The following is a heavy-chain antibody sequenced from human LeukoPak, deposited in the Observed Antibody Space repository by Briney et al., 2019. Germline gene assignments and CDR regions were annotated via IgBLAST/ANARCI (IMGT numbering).Heavy chain of an antibody. D-gene: IGHD5-18*01. CDR1: GYTFTSYG. V-gene: IGHV1-18*01. CDR2: ISAYNGNT. CDR3: ARDRALVRELWLPSAFDY. J-gene: IGHJ4*02. Sequence: ASVKVSCKASGYTFTSYGISWVRQSPGQGLEWMGWISAYNGNTNYAQKLQGRVTITADKSTSTAYMELSSLRSEDTAVYYCARDRALVRELWLPSAFDYWGQGTQVTVSS.